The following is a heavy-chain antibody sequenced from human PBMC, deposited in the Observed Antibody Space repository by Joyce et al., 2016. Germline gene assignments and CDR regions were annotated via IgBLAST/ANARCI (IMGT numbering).Heavy chain of an antibody. D-gene: IGHD2-2*01. CDR1: GYSFSDSY. CDR2: SNPDTGDT. J-gene: IGHJ3*01. CDR3: ARGPMPPYAFDV. Sequence: QVNLVQSGAEVKKPGASVKVSCKASGYSFSDSYIHWVRQAPGQGLQWMGRSNPDTGDTSYAQKFQGRVTLTRDTFISTVDMEVSRLRSDDTAVYFWARGPMPPYAFDVWGQGTLVTVST. V-gene: IGHV1-2*06.